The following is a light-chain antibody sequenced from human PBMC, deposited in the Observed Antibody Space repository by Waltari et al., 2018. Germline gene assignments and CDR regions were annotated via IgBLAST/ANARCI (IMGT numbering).Light chain of an antibody. V-gene: IGKV4-1*01. CDR3: QQYYSTPWT. CDR1: QPVLYSSNNKNY. Sequence: DIVMTQSPDSLAVSLGERATFNCKSSQPVLYSSNNKNYLSWYQQKPGPPPKLLIYWASTRQSGVPDRFSGSGSGTDFTLTISSLQTEDVAVYYCQQYYSTPWTFGQGTKVEIK. CDR2: WAS. J-gene: IGKJ1*01.